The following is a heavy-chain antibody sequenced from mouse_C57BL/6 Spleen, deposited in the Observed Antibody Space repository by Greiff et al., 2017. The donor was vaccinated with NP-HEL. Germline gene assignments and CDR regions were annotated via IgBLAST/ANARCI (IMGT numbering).Heavy chain of an antibody. V-gene: IGHV1-53*01. CDR1: GYTFTSYW. Sequence: VQLQQPGTELVKPGASVKLSCKASGYTFTSYWMHWVKQRPGQGLEWIGNINPSNGGTNYNEKFKSKATLTVDKSSSTAYMQLSSLTSEDSAVYYCARPLLRYQVYYAMDYWGQGTSVTVSS. J-gene: IGHJ4*01. CDR2: INPSNGGT. D-gene: IGHD1-1*01. CDR3: ARPLLRYQVYYAMDY.